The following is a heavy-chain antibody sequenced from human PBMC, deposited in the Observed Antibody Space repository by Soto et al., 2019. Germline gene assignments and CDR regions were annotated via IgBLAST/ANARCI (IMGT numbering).Heavy chain of an antibody. V-gene: IGHV1-69*13. Sequence: VASVKVSCKASGGTFSSYAISWVRQAPGQGLEWTGGIIPIFGTANYAQKFQGRVTITADESTSTAYMELSSLRSEDTAVYYCARDQGITGTPYYYYYGMDVWGQGTTVTVSS. D-gene: IGHD1-7*01. CDR1: GGTFSSYA. CDR2: IIPIFGTA. J-gene: IGHJ6*02. CDR3: ARDQGITGTPYYYYYGMDV.